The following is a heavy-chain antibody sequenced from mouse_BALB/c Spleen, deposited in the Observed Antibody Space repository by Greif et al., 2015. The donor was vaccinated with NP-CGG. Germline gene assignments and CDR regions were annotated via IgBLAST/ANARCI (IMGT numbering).Heavy chain of an antibody. CDR3: ASHLTTVVAYYYAMDY. CDR2: IDPANGNT. J-gene: IGHJ4*01. D-gene: IGHD1-1*01. V-gene: IGHV14-3*02. Sequence: EVNVVESGAELVKPGASVKLSCTASGFNIKDTYMHWVKQRPEQGLEWIGRIDPANGNTKYDPKFQGKATITADTSSNTAYLQLSSLTSEDTAVYYCASHLTTVVAYYYAMDYWGQGTSVTVSS. CDR1: GFNIKDTY.